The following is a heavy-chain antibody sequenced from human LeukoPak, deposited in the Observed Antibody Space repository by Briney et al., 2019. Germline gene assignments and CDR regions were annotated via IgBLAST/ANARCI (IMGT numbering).Heavy chain of an antibody. Sequence: SETLSLTCTVSGGSISSSSYYWGWVRQPPGKGLEWIGSIYYSGGTYCNPSLKSRVTISVDTSKNQFSLKLSSVTAADTAVYYCARDLSGGYWNFDYWGQGTLVTVSS. D-gene: IGHD1-26*01. CDR3: ARDLSGGYWNFDY. V-gene: IGHV4-39*07. CDR2: IYYSGGT. J-gene: IGHJ4*02. CDR1: GGSISSSSYY.